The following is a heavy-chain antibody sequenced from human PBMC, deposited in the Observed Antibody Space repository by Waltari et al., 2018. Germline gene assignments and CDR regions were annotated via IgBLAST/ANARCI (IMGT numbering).Heavy chain of an antibody. D-gene: IGHD5-12*01. V-gene: IGHV1-69*05. CDR2: ITPCFGTA. J-gene: IGHJ3*02. CDR3: ARDGSGSTFDAFDI. Sequence: QVQLVQSGAEVKKPGSSVKVSCKASGGTFSSYAISWVRQAPGQGLEWMGGITPCFGTANDTQNVKGRVTIATDESTSTAYMELSSLRSEDTAVYYCARDGSGSTFDAFDIWGQGTMVTVSS. CDR1: GGTFSSYA.